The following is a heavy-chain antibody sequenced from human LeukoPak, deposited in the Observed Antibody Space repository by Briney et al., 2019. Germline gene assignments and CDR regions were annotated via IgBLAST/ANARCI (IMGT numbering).Heavy chain of an antibody. V-gene: IGHV1-8*01. Sequence: RASVKVSCKASGYTFTSYDINWVRQATGQGLEWMGWMNPNSGNTGYAQKFQGRVTMTRNTSICTAYMELSSLRSEDTAVYYCARGGRYSYGTQFDYWGQGTLVTVSS. CDR3: ARGGRYSYGTQFDY. D-gene: IGHD5-18*01. CDR2: MNPNSGNT. J-gene: IGHJ4*02. CDR1: GYTFTSYD.